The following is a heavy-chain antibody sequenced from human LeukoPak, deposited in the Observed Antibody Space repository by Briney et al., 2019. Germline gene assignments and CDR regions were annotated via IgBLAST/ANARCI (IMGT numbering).Heavy chain of an antibody. CDR1: GFTFRNFG. CDR2: IHYDGNKK. V-gene: IGHV3-33*01. D-gene: IGHD3-22*01. Sequence: GRSLRLSCAASGFTFRNFGMHWVRQAQGKGLDWVAVIHYDGNKKYYADSVKGRFTISKDNSKNTLYMQMNSLRAEDTAVYYCARILGSGYSAEFWGQGTLVTVSS. J-gene: IGHJ4*02. CDR3: ARILGSGYSAEF.